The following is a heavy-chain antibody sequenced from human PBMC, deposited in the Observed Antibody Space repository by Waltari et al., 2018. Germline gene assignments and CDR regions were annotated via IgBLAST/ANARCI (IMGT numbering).Heavy chain of an antibody. J-gene: IGHJ3*01. V-gene: IGHV5-51*01. CDR3: ARQKYCSGASCYTEGDAFEV. Sequence: EVQLVQSGTEVKKPGESLKISCEASGYIFSSYWIGWVRQTPGKGLEWMGIVYHGDCDTKDSPSVQCQVTISVDKSISTAYLQWGSLKASDTAIYYGARQKYCSGASCYTEGDAFEVWGQGTMVTVSS. D-gene: IGHD2-2*02. CDR1: GYIFSSYW. CDR2: VYHGDCDT.